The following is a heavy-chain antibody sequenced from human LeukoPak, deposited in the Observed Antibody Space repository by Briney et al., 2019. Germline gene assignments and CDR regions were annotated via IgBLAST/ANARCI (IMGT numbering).Heavy chain of an antibody. Sequence: EASVKVSFKASGYTFTIYGISWLRQAPGQGLEWMGWISAYNGNTKYAQDFQGRVTMTTDTSTSTAYMELRSLRSDDTAVYHCARDNHRSSWSWFDPWGQGTLVTVSS. J-gene: IGHJ5*02. CDR2: ISAYNGNT. CDR3: ARDNHRSSWSWFDP. V-gene: IGHV1-18*01. D-gene: IGHD6-13*01. CDR1: GYTFTIYG.